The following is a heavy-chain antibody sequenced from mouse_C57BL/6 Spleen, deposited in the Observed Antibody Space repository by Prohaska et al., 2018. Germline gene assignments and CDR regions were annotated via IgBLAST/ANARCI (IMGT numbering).Heavy chain of an antibody. CDR1: GYTFTSYW. CDR3: ARGRYSNYVDY. D-gene: IGHD2-5*01. V-gene: IGHV1-52*01. J-gene: IGHJ2*01. Sequence: QVQLQQPGAELVRPGSSVKLSCKASGYTFTSYWMHWVKQRPIQGLEWIGNIDPSDSETHYNQKFKDKATLTVDKSSSTAYMQLSSLTSEDSAVYYCARGRYSNYVDYWGQGTTLTVSS. CDR2: IDPSDSET.